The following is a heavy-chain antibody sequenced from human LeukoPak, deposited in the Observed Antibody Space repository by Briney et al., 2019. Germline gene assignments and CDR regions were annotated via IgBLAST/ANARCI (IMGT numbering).Heavy chain of an antibody. CDR2: MNPNSCNT. D-gene: IGHD4-17*01. CDR1: VYTFTIYD. Sequence: ASVTVSCKASVYTFTIYDINCVRQATGQALEWMGWMNPNSCNTGYAQKFQGRVTMTRNTSISTAYMELSSLRSEDTAVYYCARNPTVTTRRPRTSWFDPWGQGTLVTVSS. CDR3: ARNPTVTTRRPRTSWFDP. J-gene: IGHJ5*02. V-gene: IGHV1-8*01.